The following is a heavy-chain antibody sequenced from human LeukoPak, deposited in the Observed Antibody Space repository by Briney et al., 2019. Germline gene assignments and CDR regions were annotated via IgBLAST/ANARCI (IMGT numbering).Heavy chain of an antibody. Sequence: SETLSLTCTVSGGSISSYYWSWIRQPPGKGLEWIGYIYYSGSTNYNPSLKSRVTISVDTSKNQFSLKLSSVTAADTAVYYCARDQVIAVAGIGYWGQGTLVTVSS. CDR2: IYYSGST. D-gene: IGHD6-19*01. V-gene: IGHV4-59*01. J-gene: IGHJ4*02. CDR3: ARDQVIAVAGIGY. CDR1: GGSISSYY.